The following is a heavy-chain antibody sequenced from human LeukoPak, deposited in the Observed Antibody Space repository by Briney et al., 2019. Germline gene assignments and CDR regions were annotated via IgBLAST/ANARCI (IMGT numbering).Heavy chain of an antibody. D-gene: IGHD6-6*01. CDR3: ARESLAARSEIY. CDR2: IYYSGST. J-gene: IGHJ4*02. Sequence: SETLSLTCTVSGGSISSYYRSWIRQPPGKGLEWIGYIYYSGSTYYNPSLKSRVTISVDTSKNQFSLKLSSVTAADTAVYYCARESLAARSEIYWGQGTLVTVSS. CDR1: GGSISSYY. V-gene: IGHV4-30-4*08.